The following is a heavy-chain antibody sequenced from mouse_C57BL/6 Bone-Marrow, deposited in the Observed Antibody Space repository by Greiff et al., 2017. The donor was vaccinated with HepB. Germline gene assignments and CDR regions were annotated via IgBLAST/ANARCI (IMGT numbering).Heavy chain of an antibody. V-gene: IGHV1-50*01. CDR1: GYTFTSYW. CDR2: IDPSDSYT. Sequence: VQLQQPGAELVKPGASVKLSCKASGYTFTSYWMQWVKQRPGQGLEWIGEIDPSDSYTNYNQKFKGKATLTVDTSSSTAYMQLSSLTSEDSAVYYCASSYYYGSSYSYFDVWGTGTTVTVSS. CDR3: ASSYYYGSSYSYFDV. D-gene: IGHD1-1*01. J-gene: IGHJ1*03.